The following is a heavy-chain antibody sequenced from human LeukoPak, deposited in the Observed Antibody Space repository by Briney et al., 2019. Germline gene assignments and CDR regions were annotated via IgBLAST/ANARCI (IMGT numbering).Heavy chain of an antibody. Sequence: SETLSLTCTVSGGSISGYYWSWIRQPPGKGLEWIGEINHSGSTNYNPSLKSRVTISVDTSKNQFSLKLSSVTAADTAVYYCARGGITMVRGVTTPLDYWGQGTLVTVSS. D-gene: IGHD3-10*01. CDR3: ARGGITMVRGVTTPLDY. CDR1: GGSISGYY. J-gene: IGHJ4*02. V-gene: IGHV4-34*01. CDR2: INHSGST.